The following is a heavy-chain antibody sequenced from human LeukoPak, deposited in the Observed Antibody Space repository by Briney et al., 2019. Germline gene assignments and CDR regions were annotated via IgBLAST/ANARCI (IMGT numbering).Heavy chain of an antibody. V-gene: IGHV3-21*04. CDR1: GFTFSSYS. CDR3: AREWIGIAAAGRGWDYFDY. CDR2: ISSSSSYI. J-gene: IGHJ4*02. Sequence: GGSLRLSCAASGFTFSSYSMNWVRQAPGKGLEWVSSISSSSSYIYYADSVKGRFTISRDNAKNSLYLQMNSLRAADTAVYYCAREWIGIAAAGRGWDYFDYWGQGTLVTVSS. D-gene: IGHD6-13*01.